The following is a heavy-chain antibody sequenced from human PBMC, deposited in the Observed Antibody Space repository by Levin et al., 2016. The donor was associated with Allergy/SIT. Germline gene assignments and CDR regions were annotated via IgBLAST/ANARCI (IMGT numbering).Heavy chain of an antibody. V-gene: IGHV3-23*01. CDR1: GFTFFTHA. CDR3: AREAGVWGTYAPYFDF. CDR2: LGHTGVDT. D-gene: IGHD3-16*01. J-gene: IGHJ4*02. Sequence: GGSLRLSCTGSGFTFFTHAMSWVRQAPGRGLEWVSGLGHTGVDTYYVDSVRGRFTISRDNSKNTLYLQMNSLRAEDTAIYYCAREAGVWGTYAPYFDFWGQGALVTVSS.